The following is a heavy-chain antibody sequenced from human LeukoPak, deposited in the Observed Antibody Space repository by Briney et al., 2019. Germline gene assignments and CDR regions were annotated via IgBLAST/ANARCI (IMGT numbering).Heavy chain of an antibody. CDR1: GGTFSSYA. D-gene: IGHD5-18*01. V-gene: IGHV1-69*05. CDR3: ARDLDTAMVGADY. CDR2: IIPIFGTA. J-gene: IGHJ4*02. Sequence: SVKVSCKASGGTFSSYAISWVRQAPGQGLEWMGGIIPIFGTANYAQKFQGRVMITTDESTSTAYMELSSLRSEDTAVYYCARDLDTAMVGADYWGQGTLVTVSS.